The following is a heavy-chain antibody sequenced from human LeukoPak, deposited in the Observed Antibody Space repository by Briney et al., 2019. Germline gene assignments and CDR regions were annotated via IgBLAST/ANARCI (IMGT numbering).Heavy chain of an antibody. CDR1: GFTFSSYW. D-gene: IGHD1-26*01. V-gene: IGHV3-21*01. CDR2: ISSSSSYI. CDR3: ARPLSGSYLPHAFDI. Sequence: GGSLRLSCAASGFTFSSYWMHWVRQAPGKGLEWVSSISSSSSYIYYADSVKGRFTISRDNAKNSLYLQMNSLRAEDTAVYYCARPLSGSYLPHAFDIWGQGTMVTVSS. J-gene: IGHJ3*02.